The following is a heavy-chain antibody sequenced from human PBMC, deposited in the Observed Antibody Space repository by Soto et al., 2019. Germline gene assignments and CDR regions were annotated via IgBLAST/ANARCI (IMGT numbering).Heavy chain of an antibody. CDR3: ATVVKTGVGGRGYLDI. CDR2: PHYSGTA. V-gene: IGHV4-39*01. J-gene: IGHJ3*02. CDR1: GGAINSDAYY. Sequence: QLQLQASGPGLVKPSATLSLTCTVSGGAINSDAYYWGWIRQPPGKGLEWIGSPHYSGTAFYQPSLSRRVNIPGDRSNSQSFLELTSVTAADTAVYFRATVVKTGVGGRGYLDIWGQGTMVTVSS. D-gene: IGHD3-16*01.